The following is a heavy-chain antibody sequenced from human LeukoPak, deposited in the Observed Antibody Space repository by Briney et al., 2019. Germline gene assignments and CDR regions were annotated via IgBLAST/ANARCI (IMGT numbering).Heavy chain of an antibody. CDR1: GGSFSGHY. CDR3: ARGLRGTPKHQPAEL. CDR2: INESGST. D-gene: IGHD1-14*01. V-gene: IGHV4-34*01. J-gene: IGHJ4*02. Sequence: SETLSLTCAVYGGSFSGHYWSWIRQPPGKGLEWIGEINESGSTNYNPSLKSRVTISIVTSKNQFSLKVTSVTAADTAVYYCARGLRGTPKHQPAELWGQGTPVTVSS.